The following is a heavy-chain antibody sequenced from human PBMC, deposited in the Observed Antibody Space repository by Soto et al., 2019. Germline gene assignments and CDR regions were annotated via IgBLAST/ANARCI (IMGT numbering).Heavy chain of an antibody. CDR2: IYYSGST. D-gene: IGHD3-22*01. J-gene: IGHJ4*02. Sequence: PSETLSLTCTVSGGSISSSSYYWAWIRQPPGKGLEWIGSIYYSGSTYYNPSLKSRVTISVDTSKNQFSLKLSSVTAADTAVYYCARQRSNYDSSGYYSWYFDYWGQGTLVTVSS. CDR1: GGSISSSSYY. V-gene: IGHV4-39*01. CDR3: ARQRSNYDSSGYYSWYFDY.